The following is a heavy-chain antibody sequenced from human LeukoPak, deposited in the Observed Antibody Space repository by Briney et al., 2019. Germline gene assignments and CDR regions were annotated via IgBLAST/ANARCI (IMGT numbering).Heavy chain of an antibody. CDR1: GFTFSSYA. V-gene: IGHV3-23*01. Sequence: QSGGSLRLSCAASGFTFSSYAMSCVRQAPGKGLEWVSAISGSGGSTYYADSVKGRFTISRDNSKNTLYLQMKSLRAEDTVVYYCAKGSSIVAFHYYFDYWGQGTLVTVSS. J-gene: IGHJ4*02. D-gene: IGHD6-6*01. CDR2: ISGSGGST. CDR3: AKGSSIVAFHYYFDY.